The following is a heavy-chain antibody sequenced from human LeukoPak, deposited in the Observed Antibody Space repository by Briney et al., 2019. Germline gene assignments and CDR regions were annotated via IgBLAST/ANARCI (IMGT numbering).Heavy chain of an antibody. D-gene: IGHD3-3*01. CDR1: GGSISSYY. CDR3: ARSKLDYDFWSGHLLFDI. CDR2: IYYSGST. V-gene: IGHV4-59*01. Sequence: SETLSLTCTVSGGSISSYYWSWIRQPPGKGLEWIGYIYYSGSTNYNPSLKSRVTISVDTSKNQFSLKLSSVTAADTAVYYCARSKLDYDFWSGHLLFDIWGQGTMVTVSS. J-gene: IGHJ3*02.